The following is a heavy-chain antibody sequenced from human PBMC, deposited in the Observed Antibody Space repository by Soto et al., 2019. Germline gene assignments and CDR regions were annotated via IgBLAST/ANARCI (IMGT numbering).Heavy chain of an antibody. Sequence: PSETLSLTCAVSGGSISSGAYSWSWIRQPPGKGLEWVGYIYHSGSTYYNPSLKSRVTISVDRSKNRFSLNLNSVTAADTAVYYCARDYMVRGVMRWFDPWGQGTLVTVSS. J-gene: IGHJ5*02. CDR1: GGSISSGAYS. D-gene: IGHD3-10*01. V-gene: IGHV4-30-2*01. CDR2: IYHSGST. CDR3: ARDYMVRGVMRWFDP.